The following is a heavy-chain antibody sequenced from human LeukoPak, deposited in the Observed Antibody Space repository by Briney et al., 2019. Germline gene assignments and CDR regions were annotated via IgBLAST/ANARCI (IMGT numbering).Heavy chain of an antibody. CDR3: ARRSVGAGYGMDV. CDR2: IYPGDSDT. Sequence: GESLQISCKGSGYSFTSYWIGWVRQLPGKGLEWMGIIYPGDSDTRYSPSFQGQVTISADKSISTAYLQWSSLKASDTAMYYCARRSVGAGYGMDVWGQGTTVTVSS. CDR1: GYSFTSYW. D-gene: IGHD1-26*01. J-gene: IGHJ6*02. V-gene: IGHV5-51*01.